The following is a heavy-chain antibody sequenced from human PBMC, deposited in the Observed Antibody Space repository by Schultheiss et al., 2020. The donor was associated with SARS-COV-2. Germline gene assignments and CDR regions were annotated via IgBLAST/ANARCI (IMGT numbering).Heavy chain of an antibody. CDR1: GGSISSYY. Sequence: SETLSLTCTVSGGSISSYYWSWIRQPPGKGLEWIGYIYYSGSTDYNPSLKSRVTISVDTSKKNFSPKLRSVTDADTAVYYCASRRLRLGELSLYGNDYWGQGTLVTVSS. D-gene: IGHD3-16*02. CDR2: IYYSGST. CDR3: ASRRLRLGELSLYGNDY. J-gene: IGHJ4*02. V-gene: IGHV4-59*01.